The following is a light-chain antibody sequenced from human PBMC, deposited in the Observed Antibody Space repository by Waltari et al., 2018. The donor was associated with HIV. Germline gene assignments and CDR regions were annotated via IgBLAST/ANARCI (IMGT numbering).Light chain of an antibody. CDR3: AGWDDSLNGGV. CDR2: YDV. CDR1: SSNIGYYA. V-gene: IGLV1-36*01. Sequence: QSVLAQPPSVSAAPGQRVTISCSGSSSNIGYYAVNWYQEIPGKAPKLLIYYDVLKPTGFSDRFSSSKSGTSASLAISDLQFDDAGIYYCAGWDDSLNGGVFGGGTKLTVL. J-gene: IGLJ3*02.